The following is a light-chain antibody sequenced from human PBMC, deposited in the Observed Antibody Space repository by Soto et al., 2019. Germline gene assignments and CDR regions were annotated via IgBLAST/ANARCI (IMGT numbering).Light chain of an antibody. J-gene: IGKJ1*01. Sequence: DIQMTQSPSSVSASVGDRVTITCRASQAIDSWLAWYQQKPGEAPKLLIFTGSRLHSGVPPRFSGSGSGPDFTLTISSLQPADFATYYCQQTLSFPPTFGQGTKV. CDR3: QQTLSFPPT. CDR2: TGS. CDR1: QAIDSW. V-gene: IGKV1-12*01.